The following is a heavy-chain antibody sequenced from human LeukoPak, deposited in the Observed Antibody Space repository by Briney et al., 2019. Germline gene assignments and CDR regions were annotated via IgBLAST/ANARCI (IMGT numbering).Heavy chain of an antibody. D-gene: IGHD1-26*01. J-gene: IGHJ3*01. V-gene: IGHV4-59*13. CDR3: AIGGVGPTDDAFDV. CDR2: MYYSGST. CDR1: GGSISRYY. Sequence: PSETLSLTCTVSGGSISRYYWSWIRQPPGKGLEWIGYMYYSGSTNYNPSLKRRVTISVDTSKHQFPLKLNPVTAAGSAVYFGAIGGVGPTDDAFDVWGQGIVVTVST.